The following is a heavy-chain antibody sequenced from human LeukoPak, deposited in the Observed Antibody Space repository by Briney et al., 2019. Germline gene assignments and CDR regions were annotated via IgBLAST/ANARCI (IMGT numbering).Heavy chain of an antibody. Sequence: GGSLRLSCAASGFTVSSNYMSWVRQAPGKGLEWVSVIYSGGSTYYADSVKGRFTISRDNSKNTLYLQMNSLRAEDTAVYYCAREGGGYCSGGGCYAYYYYGMDVWGQGTTVTVSS. D-gene: IGHD2-15*01. CDR2: IYSGGST. CDR3: AREGGGYCSGGGCYAYYYYGMDV. CDR1: GFTVSSNY. V-gene: IGHV3-53*01. J-gene: IGHJ6*02.